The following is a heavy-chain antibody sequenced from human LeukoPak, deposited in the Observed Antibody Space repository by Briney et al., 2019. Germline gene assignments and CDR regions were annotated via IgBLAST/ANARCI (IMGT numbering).Heavy chain of an antibody. Sequence: PSETLSLTCTVSGGSISSYYWSWIRQPPGKGLEWIGYIYYSGSTNYNPSLKSRVTISVDTSKNQFSLKLSSVTAADTAVYYCASGSRGNFDYWGQGTLVTVSS. CDR2: IYYSGST. CDR1: GGSISSYY. J-gene: IGHJ4*02. V-gene: IGHV4-59*08. D-gene: IGHD3-10*01. CDR3: ASGSRGNFDY.